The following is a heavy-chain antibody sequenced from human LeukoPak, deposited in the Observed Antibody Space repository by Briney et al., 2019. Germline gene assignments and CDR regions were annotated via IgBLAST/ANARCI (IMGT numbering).Heavy chain of an antibody. CDR2: ISYDGSFQ. CDR1: GFTFSSHA. J-gene: IGHJ4*02. V-gene: IGHV3-30-3*01. CDR3: ATSADSSGND. D-gene: IGHD3-22*01. Sequence: GGSLRLSCSVSGFTFSSHAMHWVRQAPGKGLECVAYISYDGSFQYHADSVKGRFTISRDNAKSSVYLQMNTLRAEDTAVYYCATSADSSGNDWGQGTLVTVSS.